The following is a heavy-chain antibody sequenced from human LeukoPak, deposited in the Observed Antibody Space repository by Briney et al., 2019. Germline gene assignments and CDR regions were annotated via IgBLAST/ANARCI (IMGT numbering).Heavy chain of an antibody. CDR3: ARVVYVVVPAEFYYYYYMDV. J-gene: IGHJ6*03. V-gene: IGHV4-4*07. CDR2: IYTSGST. D-gene: IGHD2-2*01. Sequence: PSETLSLTCTVSGGSISSYYWSWIRQPAGKGLEWIGRIYTSGSTNYNPSLKSRVTMSVDTSKDQFSLKLSSVTAADTAVYYCARVVYVVVPAEFYYYYYMDVWGKGTTVTVSS. CDR1: GGSISSYY.